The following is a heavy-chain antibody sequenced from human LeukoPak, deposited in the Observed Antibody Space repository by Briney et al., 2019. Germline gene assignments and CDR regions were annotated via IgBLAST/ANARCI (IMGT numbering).Heavy chain of an antibody. D-gene: IGHD3-10*01. CDR1: GGSISSYY. J-gene: IGHJ4*02. CDR3: ARYGSGSYSLDY. Sequence: SETLSLTCTVSGGSISSYYWSWIRQPPGKELEWIGYIYYSGSTYYNPSLKSRVTISVDTSKNQFSLKLSSVTAADTAVYYCARYGSGSYSLDYWGQGTLVTVSS. CDR2: IYYSGST. V-gene: IGHV4-59*04.